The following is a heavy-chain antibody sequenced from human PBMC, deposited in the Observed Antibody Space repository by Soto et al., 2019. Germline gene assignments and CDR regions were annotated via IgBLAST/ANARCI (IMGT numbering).Heavy chain of an antibody. D-gene: IGHD6-13*01. CDR1: GESITSNSYF. J-gene: IGHJ6*02. CDR3: ARDKSGSSWYGGRYYYYGMDV. CDR2: IYYSGTT. V-gene: IGHV4-39*07. Sequence: SETLPLTCTVSGESITSNSYFWAWIRQPPGKGLEWIGSIYYSGTTYYNPSLKSRVTISVDTSKNQISLKLSSVTAADTAVYYCARDKSGSSWYGGRYYYYGMDVWGQGTTVT.